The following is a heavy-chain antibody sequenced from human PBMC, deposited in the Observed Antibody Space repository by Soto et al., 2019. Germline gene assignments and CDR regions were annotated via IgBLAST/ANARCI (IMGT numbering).Heavy chain of an antibody. CDR2: ISGSGGST. V-gene: IGHV3-23*01. Sequence: GGSLRLSCAASGFTFSSYAMSWVRQAPGKGLEWVSAISGSGGSTYYADSVKGRFTITRDNSKNTLYLQMNSLRAEDTAVYYCAKGGDYDYFDWLLYFDYWGQGTLVTVSS. J-gene: IGHJ4*02. D-gene: IGHD3-9*01. CDR1: GFTFSSYA. CDR3: AKGGDYDYFDWLLYFDY.